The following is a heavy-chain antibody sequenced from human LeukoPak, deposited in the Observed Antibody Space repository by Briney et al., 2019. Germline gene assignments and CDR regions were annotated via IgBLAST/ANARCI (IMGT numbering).Heavy chain of an antibody. J-gene: IGHJ4*02. CDR1: GFTFSSYA. CDR3: AKDLPMIVVVTDFDY. V-gene: IGHV3-23*01. CDR2: ISGSGGST. D-gene: IGHD3-22*01. Sequence: GGSLRLSCAASGFTFSSYAMSWVRQAPGKGLEWVSAISGSGGSTYYADSVKGRFTVSRDNSKNTLYLQMNSLRAEDTAVYYCAKDLPMIVVVTDFDYWGQGTLVTVSS.